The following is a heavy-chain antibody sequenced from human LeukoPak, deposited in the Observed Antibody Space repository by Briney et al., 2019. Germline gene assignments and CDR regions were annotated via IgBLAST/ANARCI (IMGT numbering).Heavy chain of an antibody. CDR2: IYYSGST. CDR1: GGTISSSSYY. V-gene: IGHV4-39*01. Sequence: SETLSLTCTVSGGTISSSSYYWGWIRQPPGKGLEGIGSIYYSGSTYYNPSLKSRVTISVDPTKNQFSLMMSSVTAADTTVYYCARHSGYSYGYAYYYYMDVWGKGTTVTVSS. J-gene: IGHJ6*03. CDR3: ARHSGYSYGYAYYYYMDV. D-gene: IGHD5-18*01.